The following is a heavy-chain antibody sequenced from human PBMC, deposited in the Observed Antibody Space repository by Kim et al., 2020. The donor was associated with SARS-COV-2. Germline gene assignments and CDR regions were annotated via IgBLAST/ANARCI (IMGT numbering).Heavy chain of an antibody. CDR3: VRAAEEEGSPYFGLDV. CDR1: GFTVSGFG. J-gene: IGHJ6*02. Sequence: GGSLRLSCAAAGFTVSGFGMHWVRQASGKGLEWVGRIRSKRNNYATKYAASVEGRFTISRDDSQNTAYLQMNSLKTEDTAVYFCVRAAEEEGSPYFGLDVWGQGTTVTVSS. D-gene: IGHD6-13*01. CDR2: IRSKRNNYAT. V-gene: IGHV3-73*01.